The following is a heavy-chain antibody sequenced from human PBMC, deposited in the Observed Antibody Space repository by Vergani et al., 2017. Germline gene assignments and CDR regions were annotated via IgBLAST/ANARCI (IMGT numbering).Heavy chain of an antibody. V-gene: IGHV4-30-2*01. CDR1: GGSISSGGYS. CDR3: ASLRRDYYNCMDV. J-gene: IGHJ6*03. Sequence: QLQLQESGSGLVKPSQTLSLTCAVSGGSISSGGYSRSWIRQPPGKGLEWIGYIYHSGSTYYNPSLKSRVTISVDRSKNQFSLKLSSVTAADTAVYYCASLRRDYYNCMDVWGKGTTVTVSS. CDR2: IYHSGST. D-gene: IGHD3-16*01.